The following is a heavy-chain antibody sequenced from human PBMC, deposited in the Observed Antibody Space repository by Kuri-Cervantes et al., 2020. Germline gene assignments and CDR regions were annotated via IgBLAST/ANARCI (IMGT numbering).Heavy chain of an antibody. CDR3: ARGVVVATNVNAFDI. V-gene: IGHV4-38-2*01. CDR2: IYHSGST. CDR1: GYSITSGYY. J-gene: IGHJ3*02. D-gene: IGHD2-15*01. Sequence: SETLSLTCAVSGYSITSGYYWGWIRQPPGKGLEWIGDIYHSGSTYYNPSLKSRVTISVDTSKNQFSLKLSSVTAADTAVYYCARGVVVATNVNAFDIWGQGTMVTVSS.